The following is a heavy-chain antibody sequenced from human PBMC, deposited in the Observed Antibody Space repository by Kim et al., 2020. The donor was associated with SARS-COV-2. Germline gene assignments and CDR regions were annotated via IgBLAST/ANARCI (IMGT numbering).Heavy chain of an antibody. Sequence: GGSLILSCAASGFTFSSYAMHWVRQAPGKGLEWVAVISYDGSNKYYADSVKGRFTISRDNSKNTLYLQMNSLRAEDTAVYYCARDRTYYGSGSYPNYYYGMDVWGQGTTVTVSS. D-gene: IGHD3-10*01. CDR2: ISYDGSNK. CDR3: ARDRTYYGSGSYPNYYYGMDV. J-gene: IGHJ6*02. V-gene: IGHV3-30*04. CDR1: GFTFSSYA.